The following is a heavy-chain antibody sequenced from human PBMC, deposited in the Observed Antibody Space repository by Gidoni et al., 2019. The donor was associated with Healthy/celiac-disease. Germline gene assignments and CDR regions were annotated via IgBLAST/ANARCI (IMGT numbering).Heavy chain of an antibody. J-gene: IGHJ4*02. CDR1: GFSLINRRMC. Sequence: QVTFKESGPVLVKPTETLPLTCTLSGFSLINRRMCGRWIRQPPGKALEWLAHIFSNDEKSYSTSLKSRLTIAKDTSKSQVVLTMTNMDPGDTATYYCARTTFGAAEEGYFDYWGQGTLVTVSS. V-gene: IGHV2-26*01. D-gene: IGHD3-10*01. CDR2: IFSNDEK. CDR3: ARTTFGAAEEGYFDY.